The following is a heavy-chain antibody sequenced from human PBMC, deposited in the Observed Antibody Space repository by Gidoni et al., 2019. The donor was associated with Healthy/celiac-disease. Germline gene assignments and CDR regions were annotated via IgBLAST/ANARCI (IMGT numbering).Heavy chain of an antibody. Sequence: QVQLVQSGAEAKKPRSSVNVSCQASGGTFSSYAISCVRQAPGQGIEWMGGIIPIFGTANYAQKCQGRVTITADESTSTAYMELSSLRSEDTAVYYCARGYYGSGSYPPQYYYYGMDVWGQGTKVTVSS. CDR1: GGTFSSYA. CDR2: IIPIFGTA. D-gene: IGHD3-10*01. J-gene: IGHJ6*02. CDR3: ARGYYGSGSYPPQYYYYGMDV. V-gene: IGHV1-69*01.